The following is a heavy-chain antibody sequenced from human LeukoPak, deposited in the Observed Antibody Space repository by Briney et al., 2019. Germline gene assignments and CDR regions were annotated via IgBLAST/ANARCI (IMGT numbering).Heavy chain of an antibody. Sequence: SETLSLTCAVYGGSFSGYYWSWIRQPPGKGLEWIGEINHSRSTNYNPSLKSRVTISVDTSKNQFSLKLSSVTAADTAVYYCARTPWEYYDSSGYIDYWGQGTLVTVSS. D-gene: IGHD3-22*01. V-gene: IGHV4-34*01. CDR1: GGSFSGYY. CDR2: INHSRST. CDR3: ARTPWEYYDSSGYIDY. J-gene: IGHJ4*02.